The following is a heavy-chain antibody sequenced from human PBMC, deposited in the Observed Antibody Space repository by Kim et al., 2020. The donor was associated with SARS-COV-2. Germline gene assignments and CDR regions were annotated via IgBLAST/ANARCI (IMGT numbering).Heavy chain of an antibody. V-gene: IGHV3-21*01. CDR2: ISSSSSYI. CDR3: ARDQDAEYDYIWGFDY. D-gene: IGHD3-16*01. J-gene: IGHJ4*02. Sequence: GGSLRLSCAASGFTFSSYSMNWVRQAPGKGLEWVSSISSSSSYIYYADSVKGRFTISRDNAKNSLYLQMNSLRAEDTAVYYCARDQDAEYDYIWGFDYWGQGTLVTVSS. CDR1: GFTFSSYS.